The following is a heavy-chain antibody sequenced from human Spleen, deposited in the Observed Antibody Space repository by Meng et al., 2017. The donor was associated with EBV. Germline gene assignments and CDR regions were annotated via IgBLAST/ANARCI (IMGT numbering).Heavy chain of an antibody. CDR1: NDPSGLYG. V-gene: IGHV1-18*01. D-gene: IGHD6-19*01. J-gene: IGHJ5*02. Sequence: QFQLVYFGPEVKKPGASVRVSCKVSNDPSGLYGLSWVRQAPGQGLEWVGWISAYDGHTDYAQKFHGRVTVTIDTSTRTGYMEVRSLSSDDTAVYYCATTQGLVNWFDPWGQGTLVTVSS. CDR3: ATTQGLVNWFDP. CDR2: ISAYDGHT.